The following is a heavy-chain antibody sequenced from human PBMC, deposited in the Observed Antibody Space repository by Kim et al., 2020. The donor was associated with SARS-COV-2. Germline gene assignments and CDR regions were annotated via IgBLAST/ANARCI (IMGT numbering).Heavy chain of an antibody. V-gene: IGHV3-7*01. CDR3: AREPNSSSFILGCYDYGMDV. D-gene: IGHD6-13*01. J-gene: IGHJ6*02. CDR1: GFTFSSYW. Sequence: GGSLRLSCAASGFTFSSYWMSWVRQAPGKGLEWVANIKQDGSEKYYVDSVKGRFTISRDNAKNSLYLQMNSLRAEDTAVYYCAREPNSSSFILGCYDYGMDVWGQGTPVTVSS. CDR2: IKQDGSEK.